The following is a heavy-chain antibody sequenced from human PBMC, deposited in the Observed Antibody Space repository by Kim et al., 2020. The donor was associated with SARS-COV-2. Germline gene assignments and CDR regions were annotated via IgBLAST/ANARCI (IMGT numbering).Heavy chain of an antibody. CDR1: GGTFSSYA. V-gene: IGHV1-69*13. D-gene: IGHD3-22*01. Sequence: SVKVSCKASGGTFSSYAISWVRQAPGQGLEWMGGIIPIFGTANYAQKFQGRVTITADESTSTAYMELSSLRSEDTAVYYCASRGEDYYDSSGYYYYYYYGMDVWGQGTTVTVSS. CDR2: IIPIFGTA. CDR3: ASRGEDYYDSSGYYYYYYYGMDV. J-gene: IGHJ6*02.